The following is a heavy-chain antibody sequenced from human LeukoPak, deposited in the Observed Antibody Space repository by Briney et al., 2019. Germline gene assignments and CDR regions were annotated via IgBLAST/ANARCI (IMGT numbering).Heavy chain of an antibody. V-gene: IGHV3-30*02. CDR3: ARGEYGSGSYHIDY. CDR1: GFTFSSYG. D-gene: IGHD3-10*01. Sequence: GGSLRLSCAAPGFTFSSYGMHWVRQAPGKGLEWVAFIRYDGSNKYYADSVKGRFTISRDNSKNTLYLQMNSLRAEDTAVYYCARGEYGSGSYHIDYWGQGTLVTVSS. CDR2: IRYDGSNK. J-gene: IGHJ4*02.